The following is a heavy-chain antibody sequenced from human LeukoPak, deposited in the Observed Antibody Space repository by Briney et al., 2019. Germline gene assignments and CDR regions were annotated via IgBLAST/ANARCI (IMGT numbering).Heavy chain of an antibody. J-gene: IGHJ4*02. V-gene: IGHV3-30*02. CDR2: IRYDGSNK. D-gene: IGHD5-12*01. CDR1: GFTFSSYG. Sequence: PGGSLRLSCAASGFTFSSYGMHWVRQAPGKGLEWVAFIRYDGSNKYYADSVKGRFTISRDNSKNTLYLQMNSLRAEDTAVYYCARRYSGYDQQDYWGQGTLVTVSS. CDR3: ARRYSGYDQQDY.